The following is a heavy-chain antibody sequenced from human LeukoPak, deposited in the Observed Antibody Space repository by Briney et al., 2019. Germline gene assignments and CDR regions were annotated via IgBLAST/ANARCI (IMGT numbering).Heavy chain of an antibody. CDR1: GFTLSSYW. CDR3: ARVAGFGELLWYYYGMDV. D-gene: IGHD3-10*01. CDR2: IKQDGSEK. Sequence: PGGSLRLSCAASGFTLSSYWMSWVRQAPGKGLEWVANIKQDGSEKYYVDSVKGRFTISRDNAKNSLYLQMNSLRAEDTAVYYCARVAGFGELLWYYYGMDVWGQGTTVTVSS. V-gene: IGHV3-7*01. J-gene: IGHJ6*02.